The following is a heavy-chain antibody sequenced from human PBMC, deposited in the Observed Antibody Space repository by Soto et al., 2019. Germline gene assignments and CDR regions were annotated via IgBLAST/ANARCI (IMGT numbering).Heavy chain of an antibody. Sequence: GGSLRLSCAASGFTFSTYGMHWVRQAPGKGLEWVAVISYDGSNKYYADSVKGRFTISRDNSKNTLYLQMNSLRAEDTAVYYCAKDEVGAVYYYYYGMDVWGQGTTVTVSS. D-gene: IGHD1-26*01. CDR1: GFTFSTYG. CDR3: AKDEVGAVYYYYYGMDV. J-gene: IGHJ6*02. V-gene: IGHV3-30*18. CDR2: ISYDGSNK.